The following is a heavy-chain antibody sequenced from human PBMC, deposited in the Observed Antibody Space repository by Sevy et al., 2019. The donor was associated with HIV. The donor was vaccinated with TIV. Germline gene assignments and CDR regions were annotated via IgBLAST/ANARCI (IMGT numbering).Heavy chain of an antibody. Sequence: RGYLRLSCAASGFTFSSYGMHWVRQAPGKGLERVAFIRYDGSNKYYADSVKGRFTISRDNSKNTLYLQMNSLRAEDTAVYYCAKDLSLNDYGGIAGIDYWGQGTLVTVSS. CDR2: IRYDGSNK. CDR1: GFTFSSYG. CDR3: AKDLSLNDYGGIAGIDY. V-gene: IGHV3-30*02. D-gene: IGHD4-17*01. J-gene: IGHJ4*02.